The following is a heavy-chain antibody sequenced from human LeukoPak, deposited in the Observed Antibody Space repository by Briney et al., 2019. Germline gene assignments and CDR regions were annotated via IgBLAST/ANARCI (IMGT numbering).Heavy chain of an antibody. CDR3: VEGGAARFDY. D-gene: IGHD5-18*01. CDR2: ISGSDGNT. CDR1: GFTFSSYE. V-gene: IGHV3-23*01. J-gene: IGHJ4*02. Sequence: GGSLRLSCAASGFTFSSYEMNWVRQAPGKGLEWVSAISGSDGNTNYADSVKGRFTISRDHPKNALYLQMNSLRAEDTAVYYCVEGGAARFDYWGQGTLVAVSS.